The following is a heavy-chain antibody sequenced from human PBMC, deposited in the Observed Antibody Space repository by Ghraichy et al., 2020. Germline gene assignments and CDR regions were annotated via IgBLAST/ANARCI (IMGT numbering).Heavy chain of an antibody. V-gene: IGHV3-74*01. CDR1: GFTLSNYW. D-gene: IGHD2-15*01. CDR3: AREYCRGGRCYFGPGGDHLDY. CDR2: IKSDGSST. J-gene: IGHJ4*02. Sequence: GGSLRLSCAASGFTLSNYWMHWVRQAPGKGLVWVSRIKSDGSSTIYADSVKGRFTISRDNAKNTLYLQMNSLRAEDTAVYYCAREYCRGGRCYFGPGGDHLDYWGQGILVTVSS.